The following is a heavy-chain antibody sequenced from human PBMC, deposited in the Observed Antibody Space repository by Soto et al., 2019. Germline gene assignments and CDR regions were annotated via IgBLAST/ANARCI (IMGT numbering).Heavy chain of an antibody. J-gene: IGHJ3*02. Sequence: GGSLDLSCAASGFTFSSYSMNWVRQAPGKGLEWVSSISSSSSYIYYADSVKGRFTISRDNAKNSLYLQMNSLRAEDTAVYYCARPILRYFDWLLSLDAFDIWGQGTMVTVSS. CDR2: ISSSSSYI. V-gene: IGHV3-21*01. D-gene: IGHD3-9*01. CDR1: GFTFSSYS. CDR3: ARPILRYFDWLLSLDAFDI.